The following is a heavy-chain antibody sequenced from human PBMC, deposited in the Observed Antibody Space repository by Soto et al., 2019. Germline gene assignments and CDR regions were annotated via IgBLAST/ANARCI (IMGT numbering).Heavy chain of an antibody. CDR3: ARIGFSCSCGSCSPPFDY. J-gene: IGHJ4*02. CDR2: IFYNDKK. CDR1: GFSLSNTRMG. V-gene: IGHV2-26*01. D-gene: IGHD2-15*01. Sequence: QVTLKESGPVLVKPTETLTLTCTVSGFSLSNTRMGVSWIRQHPQKALECLAHIFYNDKKSYSTSLKSRLTISEDTAKSQVVRTMTNMDPVDTATYYCARIGFSCSCGSCSPPFDYWGQGTLVTDSS.